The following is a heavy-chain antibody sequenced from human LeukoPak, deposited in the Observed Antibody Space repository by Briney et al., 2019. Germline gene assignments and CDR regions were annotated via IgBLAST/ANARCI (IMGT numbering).Heavy chain of an antibody. CDR2: IRYDGSNK. D-gene: IGHD3-16*01. CDR3: VKGGSRSHNWFDP. J-gene: IGHJ5*02. V-gene: IGHV3-30*02. Sequence: GGSLRLSCAASGFTFSSYGMHWVRQAPGKGLEWVSFIRYDGSNKYYADSVKGRFTISRDNSRTTLYLQMHSLRVEDTAVYYWVKGGSRSHNWFDPGDREILVTVSS. CDR1: GFTFSSYG.